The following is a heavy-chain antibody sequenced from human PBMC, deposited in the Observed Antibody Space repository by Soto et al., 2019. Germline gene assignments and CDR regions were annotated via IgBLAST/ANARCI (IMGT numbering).Heavy chain of an antibody. J-gene: IGHJ4*02. CDR3: ARGSTDSYPGSRIFDF. V-gene: IGHV3-23*01. D-gene: IGHD3-10*01. CDR1: GITVGSRA. CDR2: ITDNGLDT. Sequence: GGSLRLSCVASGITVGSRAMSWVRQAPGEGLEWVSTITDNGLDTKYSDSVRGRFTMSRDNSKKTLYLQMNNLRVEDSALYYCARGSTDSYPGSRIFDFWGRGTLVTVSS.